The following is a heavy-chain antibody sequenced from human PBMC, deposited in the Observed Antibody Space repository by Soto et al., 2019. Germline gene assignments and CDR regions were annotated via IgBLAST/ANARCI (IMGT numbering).Heavy chain of an antibody. Sequence: QVQLVQSGAEVKKPGASVKVSCKASGYTFTSYGISWVRQAPGQGLEWMGWISAYNGNTNYAQKLQGRVTMTTDTSTSTAYMELRGVGSGGGGGGYCARGVGWEPLDYWGQGTLVTVSS. CDR2: ISAYNGNT. D-gene: IGHD1-26*01. V-gene: IGHV1-18*01. CDR3: ARGVGWEPLDY. CDR1: GYTFTSYG. J-gene: IGHJ4*02.